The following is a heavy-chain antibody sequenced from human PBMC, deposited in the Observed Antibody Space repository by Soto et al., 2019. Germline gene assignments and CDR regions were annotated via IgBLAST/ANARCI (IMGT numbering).Heavy chain of an antibody. Sequence: SPVNRSRKAVGETFSIYVISWGSMAPGQGLEWMGGIIPIFGTANYAQKFQGRVTITADESTSTAYMELSSLRSEDTAVYYCASSTEVVYSYGSNFDYWGQGTLVTVSS. V-gene: IGHV1-69*13. CDR3: ASSTEVVYSYGSNFDY. D-gene: IGHD5-18*01. CDR1: GETFSIYV. J-gene: IGHJ4*02. CDR2: IIPIFGTA.